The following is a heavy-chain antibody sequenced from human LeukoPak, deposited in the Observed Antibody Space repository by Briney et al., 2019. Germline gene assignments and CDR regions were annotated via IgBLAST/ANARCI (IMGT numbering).Heavy chain of an antibody. Sequence: QPGGSLRLSCAASGFTFSSCAMSWVRQAPGKGLEWVSAISGSGGSTYYADSVKGRFTISRDNSKNTLYLQMNSLRAEDTAVYYCAKTGGYCSSASCPDKYGMDVWGKGTTVTVSS. V-gene: IGHV3-23*01. CDR2: ISGSGGST. D-gene: IGHD2-2*01. CDR1: GFTFSSCA. CDR3: AKTGGYCSSASCPDKYGMDV. J-gene: IGHJ6*04.